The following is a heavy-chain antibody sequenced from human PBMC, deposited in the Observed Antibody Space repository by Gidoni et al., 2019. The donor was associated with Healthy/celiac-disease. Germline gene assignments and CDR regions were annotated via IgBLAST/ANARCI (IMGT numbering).Heavy chain of an antibody. CDR2: ISSSSSYI. Sequence: EVQLVESGGGLVKPGGSLRLSCAASGFTFSSYSMNWVRQAPGKGLEWVSSISSSSSYIYYADSVKGRFTISRDNAKNSLYLQMNSLRAEDTAVYYCASPGYYDFWSGTGYFDYWGQGTLVTVSS. D-gene: IGHD3-3*01. CDR1: GFTFSSYS. V-gene: IGHV3-21*01. CDR3: ASPGYYDFWSGTGYFDY. J-gene: IGHJ4*02.